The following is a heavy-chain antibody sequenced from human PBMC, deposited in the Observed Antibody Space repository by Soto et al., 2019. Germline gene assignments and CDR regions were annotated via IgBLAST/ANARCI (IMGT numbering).Heavy chain of an antibody. CDR3: ARDGYCNGGACYSF. D-gene: IGHD2-15*01. V-gene: IGHV1-3*01. CDR2: INAGNGNT. J-gene: IGHJ4*02. CDR1: GYTFTSYA. Sequence: GASVKVSCKASGYTFTSYAMHWVRQAPGQRLEWMGWINAGNGNTKYSQKFQGRVTITRDTSASTAYMELSSLRSEDTAVYYCARDGYCNGGACYSFWGQGSRVTVSS.